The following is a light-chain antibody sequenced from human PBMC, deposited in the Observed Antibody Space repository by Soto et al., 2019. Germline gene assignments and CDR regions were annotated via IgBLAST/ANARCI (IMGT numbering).Light chain of an antibody. V-gene: IGKV3-20*01. CDR2: GAS. CDR3: QQYGSSPPIT. CDR1: QSVSSSY. J-gene: IGKJ5*01. Sequence: EIVSAQSTGTLSSSPGERATLSCRAIQSVSSSYLAWYQQKPGQAPRLLIYGASSRATGIPDRFSGSGSGTDFTLTISRLEPEDFAVYYCQQYGSSPPITFGQGTRLEIK.